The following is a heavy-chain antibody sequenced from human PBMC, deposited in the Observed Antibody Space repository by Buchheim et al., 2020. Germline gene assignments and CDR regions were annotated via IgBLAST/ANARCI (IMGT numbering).Heavy chain of an antibody. CDR2: ISSSSSTV. CDR3: ASILHLGELSSGRYYYGLDV. Sequence: EVQLVESGGGLVQPGGSLRLSCAASGFTFSSYAMNWVRQAPGKGLVWISYISSSSSTVYYADSVKGRFTISRDNAKNSLFLQMNSLRDEDTAVYYCASILHLGELSSGRYYYGLDVWGQGTT. CDR1: GFTFSSYA. D-gene: IGHD3-16*02. J-gene: IGHJ6*02. V-gene: IGHV3-48*02.